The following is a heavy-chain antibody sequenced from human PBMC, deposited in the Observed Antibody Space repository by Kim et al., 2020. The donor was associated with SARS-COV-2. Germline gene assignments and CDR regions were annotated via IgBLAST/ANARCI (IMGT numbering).Heavy chain of an antibody. J-gene: IGHJ4*02. CDR2: INHSGST. D-gene: IGHD6-6*01. CDR3: ARAHGSDEYSSSDGYFDY. Sequence: SQTLSLTCAVYGGSFSGYYWSWIRQPPGKGLEWIWEINHSGSTNYNPSLKSRVTISVDTSKNQFSLKLSSVTAADTAVYYCARAHGSDEYSSSDGYFDYWGQGTLVTVSS. CDR1: GGSFSGYY. V-gene: IGHV4-34*01.